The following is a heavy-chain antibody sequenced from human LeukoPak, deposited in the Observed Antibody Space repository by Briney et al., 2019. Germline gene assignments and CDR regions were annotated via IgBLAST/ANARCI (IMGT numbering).Heavy chain of an antibody. Sequence: ASVKVSCKASGGTFISYAISWVRQAPGQGLEWMGGIIPIFGTANYAQKFQGRVTITADESTSTVYMELSSLRSENTAVYYCARARQAGYYYDSSGYAETHDAFDIWGQGTMVTVSS. D-gene: IGHD3-22*01. CDR2: IIPIFGTA. CDR1: GGTFISYA. CDR3: ARARQAGYYYDSSGYAETHDAFDI. V-gene: IGHV1-69*13. J-gene: IGHJ3*02.